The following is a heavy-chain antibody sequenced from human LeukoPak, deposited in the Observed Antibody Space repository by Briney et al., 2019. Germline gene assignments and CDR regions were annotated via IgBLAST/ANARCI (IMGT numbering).Heavy chain of an antibody. V-gene: IGHV1-69*04. CDR2: IIPILGIA. J-gene: IGHJ3*02. CDR3: ARDLMIVVVKGAFDI. CDR1: GGTFSSYA. Sequence: ASVKVSCKASGGTFSSYAISWVRQAPGQGLEWMGRIIPILGIANYAQKFQGRVTITADKSTSTAYMELSSLRSEDTAVYYCARDLMIVVVKGAFDIWGQGTMVTVSS. D-gene: IGHD3-22*01.